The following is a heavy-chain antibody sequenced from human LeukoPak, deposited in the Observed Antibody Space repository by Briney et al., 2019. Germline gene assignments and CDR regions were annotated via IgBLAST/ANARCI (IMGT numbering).Heavy chain of an antibody. J-gene: IGHJ4*02. V-gene: IGHV3-23*01. Sequence: GGTLRLSCAASGFTFSNYGMSWVRQAPGKGLEWVSSISGSGGSTYYADSVKGRFTISRDNSKNTMYLQMSSLRAEDTAVYYCAGGYYFDYWGQGTLVTVSS. CDR1: GFTFSNYG. CDR2: ISGSGGST. CDR3: AGGYYFDY.